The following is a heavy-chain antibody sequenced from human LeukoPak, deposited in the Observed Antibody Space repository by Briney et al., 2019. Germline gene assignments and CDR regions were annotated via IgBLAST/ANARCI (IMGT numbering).Heavy chain of an antibody. D-gene: IGHD3-10*01. V-gene: IGHV3-20*04. CDR1: GFTFSSYW. CDR3: ARATPRVIGETWFYYMWV. Sequence: GGSLGLSCAASGFTFSSYWMSWVRQAPGKGLEWVSGINWNGGSTGYADSVKGRFTTSRANAKNSLYLQINGMRAEATAFYYCARATPRVIGETWFYYMWVWGKGATVTVSS. CDR2: INWNGGST. J-gene: IGHJ6*03.